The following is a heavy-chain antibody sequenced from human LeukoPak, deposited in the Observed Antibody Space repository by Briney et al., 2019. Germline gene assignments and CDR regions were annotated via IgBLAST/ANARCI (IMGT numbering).Heavy chain of an antibody. V-gene: IGHV3-7*03. CDR2: IKQDGSEK. CDR1: GFTFSSCW. Sequence: PGGSLRLSCAASGFTFSSCWMTWVRQAPGKGLEWVANIKQDGSEKNYVDSVKGRFTISRDNAKTSVYLQMNNLRAEDTAVYFCAKRGVVVRVFLVGFHREAYYFDSWGQGAQVTVSS. D-gene: IGHD3-16*02. J-gene: IGHJ4*02. CDR3: AKRGVVVRVFLVGFHREAYYFDS.